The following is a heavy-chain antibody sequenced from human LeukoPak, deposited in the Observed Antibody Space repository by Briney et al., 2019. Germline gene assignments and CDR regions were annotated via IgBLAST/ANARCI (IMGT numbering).Heavy chain of an antibody. J-gene: IGHJ5*02. Sequence: ASVKVSCKVSGYTLTELSMHWVRQAPGKGLEWMGGFDPEDGETIYAQKFQGRVTMTTDTSTSTAYMELRSLRFDDTAVYYCARDGTIFGRGGWFDPWGQGTLVTVSS. CDR2: FDPEDGET. D-gene: IGHD3-3*01. CDR3: ARDGTIFGRGGWFDP. CDR1: GYTLTELS. V-gene: IGHV1-24*01.